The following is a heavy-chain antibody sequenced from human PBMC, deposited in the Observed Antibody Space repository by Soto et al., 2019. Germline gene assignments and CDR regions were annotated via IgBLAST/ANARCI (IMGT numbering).Heavy chain of an antibody. J-gene: IGHJ5*02. Sequence: SETLSLTCTVSGGSISSYYWSWIRQPLGKGLEWIGYIYYSGSTNYNPSLKSRVTISVDTSKNQFSLKLSSVTAADTAVYYCARAKAPLYSSSWYWFDPWGQGTLVTVSS. V-gene: IGHV4-59*08. CDR2: IYYSGST. CDR1: GGSISSYY. CDR3: ARAKAPLYSSSWYWFDP. D-gene: IGHD6-13*01.